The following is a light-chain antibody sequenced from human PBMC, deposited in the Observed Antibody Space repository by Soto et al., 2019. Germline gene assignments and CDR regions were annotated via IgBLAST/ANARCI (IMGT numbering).Light chain of an antibody. CDR1: QTISSW. CDR2: KAS. V-gene: IGKV1-5*03. CDR3: QHYNSYLAA. J-gene: IGKJ1*01. Sequence: DIQMTQSPSTLSGSVGDRVTITCRASQTISSWLVWYQQKPGKAPKLLIYKASTLKSGVPARFSGSGSGTEFTLTISSLQPDDFATYYYQHYNSYLAAFGQGTKVELK.